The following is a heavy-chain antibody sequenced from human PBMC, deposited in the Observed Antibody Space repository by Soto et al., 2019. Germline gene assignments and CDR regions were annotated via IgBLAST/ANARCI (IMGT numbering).Heavy chain of an antibody. CDR2: ISAYDGAT. Sequence: QVQLVQSGAEVKKPGASVKVSCKASGYTFTSYGISWVRQAPGQGVEWMGWISAYDGATNYAQKFQGRVTMTTDTSTGTAYMELRSLRSDDTAVYYCARDGIAGAGTSRDYYYGMDVWGQGTTVTVSS. CDR1: GYTFTSYG. CDR3: ARDGIAGAGTSRDYYYGMDV. V-gene: IGHV1-18*04. D-gene: IGHD6-13*01. J-gene: IGHJ6*02.